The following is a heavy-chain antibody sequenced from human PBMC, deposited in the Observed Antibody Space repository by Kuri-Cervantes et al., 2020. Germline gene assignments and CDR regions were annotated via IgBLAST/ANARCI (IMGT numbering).Heavy chain of an antibody. V-gene: IGHV3-33*08. J-gene: IGHJ6*02. D-gene: IGHD3-9*01. CDR1: GFTFSSYG. Sequence: GKSLKISCAASGFTFSSYGMHWVRQAPGKRLEWVAVIWYDGSNKYYADSVKGRFTISRDNSKNTLYLQMNSLRAEDTAVYYCARETPNKGPYDILTGYYSPYYYYYGMDVWGQGTMVTVSS. CDR3: ARETPNKGPYDILTGYYSPYYYYYGMDV. CDR2: IWYDGSNK.